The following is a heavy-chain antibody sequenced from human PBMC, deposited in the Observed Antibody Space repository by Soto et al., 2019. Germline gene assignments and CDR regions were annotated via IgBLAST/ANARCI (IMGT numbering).Heavy chain of an antibody. CDR3: ARAGAAAGTVYYYYYMDV. D-gene: IGHD6-13*01. J-gene: IGHJ6*03. CDR2: ISAYNGNT. CDR1: CYTFTSYG. V-gene: IGHV1-18*01. Sequence: GASVKVSCKASCYTFTSYGISWVRQAPGQGLEWMGWISAYNGNTNYAQKLQGRVTVTTDTSTSTAYMELRSLRSDDTAVYYCARAGAAAGTVYYYYYMDVWGKGTTVTVS.